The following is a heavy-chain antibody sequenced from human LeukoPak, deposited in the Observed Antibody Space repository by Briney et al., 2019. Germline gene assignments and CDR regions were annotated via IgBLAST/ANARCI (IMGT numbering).Heavy chain of an antibody. CDR3: AKYDYGGSPNEYYFDY. J-gene: IGHJ4*02. Sequence: GGSLRLSYAASGFTFSSYAMSWVRQAPGKGLEWVSTIGDNGDSTYYADSVKGRFTISRDNSKNTLYLQMNSLRAEDTAVYYCAKYDYGGSPNEYYFDYWGQGTLVTVSS. D-gene: IGHD4-23*01. CDR2: IGDNGDST. CDR1: GFTFSSYA. V-gene: IGHV3-23*01.